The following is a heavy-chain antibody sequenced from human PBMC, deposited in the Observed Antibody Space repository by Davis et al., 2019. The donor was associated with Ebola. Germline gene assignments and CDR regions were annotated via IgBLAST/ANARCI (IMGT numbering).Heavy chain of an antibody. CDR1: GFTVSSNY. Sequence: GESLKISCAASGFTVSSNYMSWVRQAPGKGLEWVSVIYSGGSTYYADSVKGRFTISRDNSKNTLYLQMNSLRPEDTAVYYCGREGRAVVVTASYPGDFWGQGTMVIVSS. CDR3: GREGRAVVVTASYPGDF. CDR2: IYSGGST. D-gene: IGHD2-21*02. J-gene: IGHJ3*01. V-gene: IGHV3-53*05.